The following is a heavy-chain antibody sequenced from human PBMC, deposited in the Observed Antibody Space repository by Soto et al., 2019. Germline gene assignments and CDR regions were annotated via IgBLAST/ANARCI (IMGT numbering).Heavy chain of an antibody. Sequence: EVQLVESGGGLVKPGGSLRPSCAASGFTFSSYSMNWVRQAPGKGLEWVSSISSSSFSINYADSVKGRFSISRDNAQNSLHLQMNNLRAEDTAVYYCARNESSNIYGMDVWGQGTTVTVSS. V-gene: IGHV3-21*02. CDR3: ARNESSNIYGMDV. CDR2: ISSSSFSI. CDR1: GFTFSSYS. D-gene: IGHD6-6*01. J-gene: IGHJ6*02.